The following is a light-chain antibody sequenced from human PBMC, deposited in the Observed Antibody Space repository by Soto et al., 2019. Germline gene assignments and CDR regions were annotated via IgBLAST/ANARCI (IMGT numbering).Light chain of an antibody. CDR2: EVS. Sequence: QSALTQPASVSGSPGQSITISCTGTSSDVGGYNYVSWYQQHPGKAPKLMISEVSNRPSRVSNRFSGSKSGNTASLTIYGLQAEDGADYYCSSYTRRSTSYVFGTGTKVTVL. J-gene: IGLJ1*01. CDR3: SSYTRRSTSYV. CDR1: SSDVGGYNY. V-gene: IGLV2-14*01.